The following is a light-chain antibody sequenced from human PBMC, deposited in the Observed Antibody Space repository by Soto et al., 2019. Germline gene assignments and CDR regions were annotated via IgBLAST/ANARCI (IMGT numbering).Light chain of an antibody. CDR1: SSDLGGYNY. V-gene: IGLV2-11*01. Sequence: QSVLTQPRSVSGSPGQSVTISCTGTSSDLGGYNYVSWYQHHPRKAPKLIIYDVTQRPSGVPDRFSGSKSGNTASLTISGLQAEDEADYYCSSYTSSSTLGVFGTGTKLTVL. CDR2: DVT. J-gene: IGLJ1*01. CDR3: SSYTSSSTLGV.